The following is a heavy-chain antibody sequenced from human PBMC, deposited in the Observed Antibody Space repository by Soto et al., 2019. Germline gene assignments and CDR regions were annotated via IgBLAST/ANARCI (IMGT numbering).Heavy chain of an antibody. V-gene: IGHV3-74*01. CDR3: ARDRPYGGNSQNYFDY. CDR1: GFTLNMYW. J-gene: IGHJ4*02. Sequence: EVQLVESGGGLVQPGGSLRLSCTVSGFTLNMYWMHWVRQAPGKGLEWVSHISSDGYGTTYADSVKGRFTISRDNAKNTLDLEMRSLRAEDTAVYYCARDRPYGGNSQNYFDYGGQGILVSVSS. D-gene: IGHD4-17*01. CDR2: ISSDGYGT.